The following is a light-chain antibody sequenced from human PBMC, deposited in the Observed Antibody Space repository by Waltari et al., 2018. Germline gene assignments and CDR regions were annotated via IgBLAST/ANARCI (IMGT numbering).Light chain of an antibody. CDR1: QNVDINR. Sequence: EIVLTQSPGTLSLSPGERVTLSCRASQNVDINRLAWYQQKFGQTPRLLIYGASNRAAGIPDRCSGSGSGTDFTLTISRLEPEDVAVYYCQQYGDSSFTFGQGTKLEIK. CDR3: QQYGDSSFT. J-gene: IGKJ2*01. CDR2: GAS. V-gene: IGKV3-20*01.